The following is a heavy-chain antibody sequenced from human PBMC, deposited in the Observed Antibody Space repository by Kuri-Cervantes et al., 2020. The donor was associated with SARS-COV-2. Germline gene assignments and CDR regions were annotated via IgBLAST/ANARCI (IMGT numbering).Heavy chain of an antibody. CDR3: ARDYDSSGHMLDY. D-gene: IGHD3-22*01. CDR2: ISYDGSNK. J-gene: IGHJ4*02. Sequence: GESLKISCAASGFTFSSYAMHWVRQAPGKGLEWVTVISYDGSNKYYADSVKGRFTISRDNSKNTLYLQMNSLRAEDTAVYYCARDYDSSGHMLDYWGQGTLVTVSS. CDR1: GFTFSSYA. V-gene: IGHV3-30*04.